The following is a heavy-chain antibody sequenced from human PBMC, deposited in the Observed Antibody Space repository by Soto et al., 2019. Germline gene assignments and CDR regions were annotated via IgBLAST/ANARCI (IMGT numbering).Heavy chain of an antibody. CDR3: ARRDCFSSSCYFKY. V-gene: IGHV1-46*01. Sequence: ASVKVSCKASGYTFTSYYVHWVRQAPVQGLEWIGIINPSGATTTYAQKIQSRDAMTRDTSTSTNYMELSSLRSEDTAVYYCARRDCFSSSCYFKYWG. D-gene: IGHD2-2*01. J-gene: IGHJ4*01. CDR1: GYTFTSYY. CDR2: INPSGATT.